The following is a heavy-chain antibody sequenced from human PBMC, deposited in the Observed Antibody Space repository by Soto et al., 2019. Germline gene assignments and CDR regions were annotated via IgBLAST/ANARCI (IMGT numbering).Heavy chain of an antibody. CDR3: ASVRGGYYYAMDV. CDR2: IFYSGTT. D-gene: IGHD3-10*02. J-gene: IGHJ6*02. Sequence: SETLSLTCTVSGGSISSYYWSWIRQPPGKGLEWIGSIFYSGTTNYNPSLKSRVTISVDKSKNQFSLKLSSVTAADTAVYYCASVRGGYYYAMDVWGQGTTVTVSS. V-gene: IGHV4-59*12. CDR1: GGSISSYY.